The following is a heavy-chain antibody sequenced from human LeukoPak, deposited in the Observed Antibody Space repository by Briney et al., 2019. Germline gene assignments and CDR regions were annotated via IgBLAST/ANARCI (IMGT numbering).Heavy chain of an antibody. J-gene: IGHJ5*02. CDR1: GGSISSSSYY. D-gene: IGHD3-10*01. V-gene: IGHV4-61*01. CDR3: ARDDYGSGSYLPS. Sequence: SETLSLTCTVSGGSISSSSYYWGWIRQPPGKGLEWIGYIYYSGNTNYSPSLKSRVTMSVDTSRNQFSLKLSSVTAADTAVYYCARDDYGSGSYLPSWGQGTLVTVSS. CDR2: IYYSGNT.